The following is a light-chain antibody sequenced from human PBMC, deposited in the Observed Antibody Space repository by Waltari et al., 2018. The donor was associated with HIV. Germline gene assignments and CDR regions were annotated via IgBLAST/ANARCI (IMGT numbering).Light chain of an antibody. CDR1: SSNVGSDDL. CDR3: CSCPRSGIRYV. V-gene: IGLV2-23*02. CDR2: EVT. Sequence: QSALTQPASVSGSPGQSITISCTGTSSNVGSDDLVSWHPQHPGEAPKLIIYEVTKRPAGVSNLFSGSTSGNTASLTISGLQAEDEADYYCCSCPRSGIRYVFGTGTKVTVL. J-gene: IGLJ1*01.